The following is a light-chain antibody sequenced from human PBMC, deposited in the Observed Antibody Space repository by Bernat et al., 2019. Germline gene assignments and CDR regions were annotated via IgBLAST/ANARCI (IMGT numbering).Light chain of an antibody. CDR3: QQYGNSPLV. V-gene: IGKV3-20*01. CDR1: QSVSSSY. Sequence: DIELTQSPGTLSSSLGDRATISCRASQSVSSSYLACYQQKPEQPPRLLINGAYSRATGTSDWCSGSGSGADFTLTISRLPPEDFAVYYCQQYGNSPLVFGPGRKMYI. CDR2: GAY. J-gene: IGKJ3*01.